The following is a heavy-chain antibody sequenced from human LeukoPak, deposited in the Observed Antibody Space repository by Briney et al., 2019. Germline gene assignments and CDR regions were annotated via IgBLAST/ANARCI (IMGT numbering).Heavy chain of an antibody. D-gene: IGHD6-13*01. J-gene: IGHJ4*02. CDR3: ATESSSYIKGDY. CDR2: IYYSGST. CDR1: GGSISSSSYY. V-gene: IGHV4-39*01. Sequence: SETLSLTCTASGGSISSSSYYWGWIRQPPGKGLEWIGSIYYSGSTYYNPSLKSRVTISVDTSKNQFSLKLSSVTAADTAVYYCATESSSYIKGDYWGQGTLVTVSS.